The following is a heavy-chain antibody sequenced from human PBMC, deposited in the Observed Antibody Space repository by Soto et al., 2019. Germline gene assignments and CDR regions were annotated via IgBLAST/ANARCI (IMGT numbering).Heavy chain of an antibody. CDR1: GFTFSSYW. J-gene: IGHJ4*02. D-gene: IGHD2-8*01. V-gene: IGHV3-74*01. CDR2: ISSDGSST. Sequence: PGGSLRLSCAASGFTFSSYWMHWVRQVPGKGLVWVSHISSDGSSTAYADSVKGRFTISRDNAKNALYLQMNSLRVDDTAVYYCARALGVSDFWGQGTLVTVSS. CDR3: ARALGVSDF.